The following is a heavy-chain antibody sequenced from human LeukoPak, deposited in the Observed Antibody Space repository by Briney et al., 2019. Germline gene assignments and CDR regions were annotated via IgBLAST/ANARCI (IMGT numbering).Heavy chain of an antibody. J-gene: IGHJ5*02. CDR1: GGSISSYY. D-gene: IGHD3-10*01. Sequence: SETLSLTCTVSGGSISSYYWSWIRQPAGKGLEWIGRIYTSGSTNYNPSLKSRVTMSVDTSKNQFPLKLSSVTAADTAVYYCARDVSPITMVRGVIWHNWFDPWGQGTLVTVSS. CDR2: IYTSGST. CDR3: ARDVSPITMVRGVIWHNWFDP. V-gene: IGHV4-4*07.